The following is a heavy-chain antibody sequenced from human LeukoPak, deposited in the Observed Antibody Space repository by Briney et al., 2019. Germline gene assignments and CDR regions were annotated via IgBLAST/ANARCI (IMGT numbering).Heavy chain of an antibody. J-gene: IGHJ4*02. D-gene: IGHD3-3*01. CDR2: INTDGSST. V-gene: IGHV3-74*01. CDR1: GFTFSSYW. Sequence: GGSLRLSCVASGFTFSSYWMHWVRQDPRKGLVWASRINTDGSSTSYADSVKGRFTISRDNAKNTLYLQMNSLRAEDTAVYYCARVNDFGDYFDYWGQGTLVTVSS. CDR3: ARVNDFGDYFDY.